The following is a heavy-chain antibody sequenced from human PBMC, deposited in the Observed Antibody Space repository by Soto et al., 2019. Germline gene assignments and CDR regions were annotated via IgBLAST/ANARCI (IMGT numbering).Heavy chain of an antibody. D-gene: IGHD3-10*01. J-gene: IGHJ4*01. Sequence: PSETLSLTCTASGVSISTSNLYWGWIRQPPGKGLEWIGNIYYSGSTYYNPSLKSRVTISIDTSKNQFSLHLRSVTASDTAVCYCARRDFGEFTFKLWGQGTLVTVS. CDR2: IYYSGST. CDR3: ARRDFGEFTFKL. V-gene: IGHV4-39*01. CDR1: GVSISTSNLY.